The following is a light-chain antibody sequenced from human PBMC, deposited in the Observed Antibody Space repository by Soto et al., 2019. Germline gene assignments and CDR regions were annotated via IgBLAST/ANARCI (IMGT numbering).Light chain of an antibody. CDR3: QQYNNWPYT. CDR2: GAS. V-gene: IGKV3-15*01. Sequence: EIVMTQSPATLSVSPGERATLSCRASQSVSSNLAWYQQKPGQAPRRLIYGASTRATGIPARFSGSGSGTEFNITISSLQSEDFAVYYCQQYNNWPYTFGQGTKLEIK. CDR1: QSVSSN. J-gene: IGKJ2*01.